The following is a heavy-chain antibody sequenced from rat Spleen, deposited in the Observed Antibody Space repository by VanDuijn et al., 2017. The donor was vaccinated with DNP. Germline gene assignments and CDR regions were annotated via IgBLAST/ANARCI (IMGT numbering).Heavy chain of an antibody. J-gene: IGHJ1*01. CDR3: ARKSSKGWFFDF. D-gene: IGHD3-1*01. V-gene: IGHV4-2*01. CDR2: INKDSSTT. CDR1: GFNLNDCW. Sequence: EVKLVESGGGLVQPGRSLKLSCAASGFNLNDCWMGWVRQAPGKGLEWIGEINKDSSTTNTSPSLRERFTISRDNAQNSLYLQMSKVGSDETAIYYCARKSSKGWFFDFWGPGTMVTVSS.